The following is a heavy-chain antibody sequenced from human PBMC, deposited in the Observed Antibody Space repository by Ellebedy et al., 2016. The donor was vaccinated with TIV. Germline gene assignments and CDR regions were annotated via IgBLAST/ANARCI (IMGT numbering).Heavy chain of an antibody. CDR1: GGSISSYY. D-gene: IGHD2-15*01. V-gene: IGHV4-59*01. Sequence: SETLSLXXTVSGGSISSYYWSWIRQPPGKGLEWIGYIYYSGSTNYNPSLKSRVTISVDTSKNQFSLKLSSVTAADTAVYYCARAATPPTPVDYWGQGTLVTVSS. CDR2: IYYSGST. J-gene: IGHJ4*02. CDR3: ARAATPPTPVDY.